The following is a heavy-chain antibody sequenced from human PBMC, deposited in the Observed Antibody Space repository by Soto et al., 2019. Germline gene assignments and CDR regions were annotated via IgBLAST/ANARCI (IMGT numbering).Heavy chain of an antibody. D-gene: IGHD5-12*01. V-gene: IGHV3-23*01. CDR3: AQVRDGYTHF. CDR1: GFTFNSYA. CDR2: ISGSGYST. J-gene: IGHJ4*02. Sequence: GGSLRLSCAASGFTFNSYAMSWVRQAPGKGLEWVSAISGSGYSTYYADSVKDRFTISRDNSKNTLSLQMNSLSAEDTAVYYCAQVRDGYTHFWGQGTLVTVSS.